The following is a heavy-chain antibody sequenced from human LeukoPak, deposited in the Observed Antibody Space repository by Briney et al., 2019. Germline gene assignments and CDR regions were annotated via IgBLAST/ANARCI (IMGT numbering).Heavy chain of an antibody. V-gene: IGHV3-74*01. CDR2: INGDGRNI. CDR3: TRDLMDYDVSTGLHHYYMDV. CDR1: GFTFSSYW. D-gene: IGHD3-9*01. Sequence: SGGSLRLSCVASGFTFSSYWVHWVRQDLRKGLVWVSRINGDGRNINYADSVRGRFTISRDNAKNTLYLQMNTLRVEDTAVYYCTRDLMDYDVSTGLHHYYMDVWGQGTTVTVSS. J-gene: IGHJ6*02.